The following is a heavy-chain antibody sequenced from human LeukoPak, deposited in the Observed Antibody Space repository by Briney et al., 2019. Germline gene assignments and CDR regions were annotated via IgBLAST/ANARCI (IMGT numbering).Heavy chain of an antibody. Sequence: ASVKVSCKASGGTFSSYAISWVRQAPGQGLEWMGGIIPIFGTANYAQKFQGRVTITADKSTSTAYMELSSLRSEDTAVYHCARDQRARTRVAARGYYYYGMDVWGKGTTVTVSS. CDR2: IIPIFGTA. CDR1: GGTFSSYA. D-gene: IGHD2-15*01. CDR3: ARDQRARTRVAARGYYYYGMDV. J-gene: IGHJ6*04. V-gene: IGHV1-69*06.